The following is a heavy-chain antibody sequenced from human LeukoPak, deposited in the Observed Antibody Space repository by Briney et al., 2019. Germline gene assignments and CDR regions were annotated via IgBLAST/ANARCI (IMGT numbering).Heavy chain of an antibody. CDR1: GFTFSSYS. Sequence: GGSLRLSCAASGFTFSSYSMNWVRQAPGKGLEWVSYISSSSSTIYYADSVKGRFTISRDNSKNTLYLQMNSLRAEDTAVYYCAKDQEVAAAGTWGSIDYWGQGTLVTVSS. CDR3: AKDQEVAAAGTWGSIDY. D-gene: IGHD6-13*01. CDR2: ISSSSSTI. V-gene: IGHV3-48*01. J-gene: IGHJ4*02.